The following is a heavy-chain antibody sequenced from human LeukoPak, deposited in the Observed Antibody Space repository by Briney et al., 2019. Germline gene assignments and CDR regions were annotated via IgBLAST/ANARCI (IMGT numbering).Heavy chain of an antibody. CDR1: GY. V-gene: IGHV1-2*02. Sequence: ASVKVSCKTSGYIHWVRQAPGQGLEWMGWINPNSGGTNYTQKFQGRVTMTRDTSISTVFMELSRLRSDDTAVYYCARDGIAVAGTAFDIWGQGTMVTVSS. CDR3: ARDGIAVAGTAFDI. J-gene: IGHJ3*02. D-gene: IGHD6-19*01. CDR2: INPNSGGT.